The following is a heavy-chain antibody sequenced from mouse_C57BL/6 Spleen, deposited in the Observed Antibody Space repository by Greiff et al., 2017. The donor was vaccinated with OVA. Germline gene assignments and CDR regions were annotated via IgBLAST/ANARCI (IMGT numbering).Heavy chain of an antibody. J-gene: IGHJ1*03. CDR3: ARHYYGSSYGYFDV. Sequence: LVESGPELVKPGASVKISCKASGYAFSSSWMNWVKQRPGKGLEWIGRIYPGDGDTNYNGKFKGKATLTADKSSSTAYMQLSSLTSEDSAVYFCARHYYGSSYGYFDVWGTGTTVTVSS. CDR2: IYPGDGDT. D-gene: IGHD1-1*01. CDR1: GYAFSSSW. V-gene: IGHV1-82*01.